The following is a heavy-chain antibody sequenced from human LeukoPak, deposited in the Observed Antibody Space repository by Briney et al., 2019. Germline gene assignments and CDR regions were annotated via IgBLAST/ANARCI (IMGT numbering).Heavy chain of an antibody. J-gene: IGHJ4*02. Sequence: AAVKVSCKASGYAFTSYHITLVRQAPGPGLEWMGWISAYNGNTNYARKLQGRVTMTTDTYTRTAYVELRSLRSDDTAVYYCARAHSSGWYYFDYWGQGTLVTVSS. D-gene: IGHD6-19*01. V-gene: IGHV1-18*01. CDR1: GYAFTSYH. CDR2: ISAYNGNT. CDR3: ARAHSSGWYYFDY.